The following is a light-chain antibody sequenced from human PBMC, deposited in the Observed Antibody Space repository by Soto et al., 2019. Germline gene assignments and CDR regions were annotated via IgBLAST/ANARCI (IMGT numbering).Light chain of an antibody. V-gene: IGKV1-5*03. CDR2: KAS. J-gene: IGKJ1*01. CDR3: QQSNIYTWT. Sequence: EIPMTQSPSTLSASVGHRVTITCRASQTISSWLAWYQQKQGKAPKLLIYKASTLKSGVPSRFSGSVSGTEGTISISSLQNDDGSTYYGQQSNIYTWTFGQGTKVDIK. CDR1: QTISSW.